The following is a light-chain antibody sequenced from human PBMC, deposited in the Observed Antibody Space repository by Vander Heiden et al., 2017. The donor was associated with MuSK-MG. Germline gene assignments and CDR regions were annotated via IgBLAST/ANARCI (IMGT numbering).Light chain of an antibody. CDR1: SSNIGSNT. Sequence: QSVLTQPPSASGTPGQRVTISCSGSSSNIGSNTVNWYQQHPGTAPKLLVYSDKKRHSGVPDRFSGSKSGTSASLASSGLQAEDEADYYCAAGDDSRNGVVFGGGTKRTVL. CDR2: SDK. V-gene: IGLV1-44*01. CDR3: AAGDDSRNGVV. J-gene: IGLJ2*01.